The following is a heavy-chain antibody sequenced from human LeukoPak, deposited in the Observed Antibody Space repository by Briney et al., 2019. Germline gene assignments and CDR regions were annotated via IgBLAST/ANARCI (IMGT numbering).Heavy chain of an antibody. CDR2: INHSGST. Sequence: SETLSLTCAVHGGSFSGYYWSWIRQPPGKGLEWIGEINHSGSTNYNPSLKSRVTISVDTSKNQFSLKLSSVTAADTAVYYCAREEDDSSGYAHWGQGTLVTVSS. V-gene: IGHV4-34*01. D-gene: IGHD3-22*01. CDR3: AREEDDSSGYAH. J-gene: IGHJ4*02. CDR1: GGSFSGYY.